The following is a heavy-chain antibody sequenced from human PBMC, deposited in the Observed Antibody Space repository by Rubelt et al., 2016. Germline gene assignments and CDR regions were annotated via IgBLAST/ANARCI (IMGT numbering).Heavy chain of an antibody. CDR3: AGPNRMAY. D-gene: IGHD5-24*01. J-gene: IGHJ4*02. V-gene: IGHV3-23*01. Sequence: EVQLLESGGGLVQPGGSLRLSCAASGFTFSNYDMTWVRQAPGKGLEWVSVISGSGGSTNYADSVKGRFTISRDNSKNMLYLQMNSLRAEDTALYYCAGPNRMAYWGQGTLVTVSS. CDR1: GFTFSNYD. CDR2: ISGSGGST.